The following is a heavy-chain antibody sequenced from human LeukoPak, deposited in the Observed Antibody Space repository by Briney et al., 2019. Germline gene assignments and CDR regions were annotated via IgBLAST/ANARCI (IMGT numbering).Heavy chain of an antibody. CDR1: GGSISSSSYY. CDR3: ARGAYYDSSGYYYVSGAFDI. J-gene: IGHJ3*02. D-gene: IGHD3-22*01. V-gene: IGHV4-39*01. CDR2: IYYSGST. Sequence: PSETLSLTCTVSGGSISSSSYYWGWIRQPPGKGLGWIGSIYYSGSTHYNPSLKSRVTISVDTSKNQFSLKLSSVTAADTAVYYCARGAYYDSSGYYYVSGAFDIWGQGTMVTVSS.